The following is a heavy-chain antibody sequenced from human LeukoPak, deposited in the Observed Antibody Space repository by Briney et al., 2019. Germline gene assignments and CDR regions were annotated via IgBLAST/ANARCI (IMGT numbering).Heavy chain of an antibody. D-gene: IGHD6-19*01. CDR1: GYSLTELS. CDR3: ARSHGYSSGWYVYFDY. V-gene: IGHV1-24*01. Sequence: ASVKVSCKVSGYSLTELSMHWVRQTPGKGLEWMGGFDPEAGETIYAQKFQGRVTMTTDTSTSTAYMELRSLRSDDTAVYYCARSHGYSSGWYVYFDYWGQGTLVTVSS. J-gene: IGHJ4*02. CDR2: FDPEAGET.